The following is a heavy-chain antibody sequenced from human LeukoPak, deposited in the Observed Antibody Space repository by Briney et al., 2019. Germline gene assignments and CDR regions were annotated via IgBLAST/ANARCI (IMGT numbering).Heavy chain of an antibody. V-gene: IGHV3-74*01. CDR3: VRGLGSSGFFDY. CDR1: GFTFSRYW. Sequence: PGGSLRLSCEVSGFTFSRYWMHWVRQAPGKGLVWVSRINSDGSSTSYADSVKGRFTISRDNAKNTLYLQMNSLRAEDTAVYYCVRGLGSSGFFDYWGQGTLVTVSS. D-gene: IGHD3-22*01. J-gene: IGHJ4*02. CDR2: INSDGSST.